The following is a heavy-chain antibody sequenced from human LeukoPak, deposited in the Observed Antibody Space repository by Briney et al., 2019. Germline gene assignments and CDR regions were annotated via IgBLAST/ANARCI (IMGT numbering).Heavy chain of an antibody. V-gene: IGHV4-39*01. J-gene: IGHJ4*02. CDR3: ERWAGDYFDY. Sequence: PSETLSLTCRVSGGSISSSSYYWGWIRQPPGKGGEFIGNIYYTGSTYYNPSLKSRVTISVDASKNQISLRLSSVTAADTAVYYCERWAGDYFDYWGQGTLVTVSS. CDR1: GGSISSSSYY. CDR2: IYYTGST.